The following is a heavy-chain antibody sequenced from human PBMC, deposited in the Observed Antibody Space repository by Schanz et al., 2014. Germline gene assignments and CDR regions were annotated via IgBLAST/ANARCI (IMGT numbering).Heavy chain of an antibody. J-gene: IGHJ5*02. CDR1: TSIFNHAW. V-gene: IGHV3-15*01. D-gene: IGHD6-13*01. CDR3: ATASSPVREAGAGSSFHL. Sequence: EVQLVASGGGLVKPGGSLRLSCAASTSIFNHAWMSWVRQAPGKGLEWLGRIKSKTDGETTDYAAPVKGRFSISRDDLQSTLYLQMNSLKIEDTAVYYCATASSPVREAGAGSSFHLWGQGTLVTVSS. CDR2: IKSKTDGETT.